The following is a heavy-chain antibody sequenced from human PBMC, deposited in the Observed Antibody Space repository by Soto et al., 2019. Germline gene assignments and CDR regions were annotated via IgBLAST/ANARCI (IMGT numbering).Heavy chain of an antibody. CDR1: GFTFSSYE. D-gene: IGHD2-2*01. CDR2: ISSSGSTM. J-gene: IGHJ6*02. CDR3: AKGYCSGPSCYRGYGMDV. V-gene: IGHV3-48*03. Sequence: PGGSLRLSCAASGFTFSSYEMDWVRQAPGKGLQWVSYISSSGSTMYYADSVKGRFTISRDNAKNSLYLQMNSLRAEDTAVCYCAKGYCSGPSCYRGYGMDVWGQGTTVTVSS.